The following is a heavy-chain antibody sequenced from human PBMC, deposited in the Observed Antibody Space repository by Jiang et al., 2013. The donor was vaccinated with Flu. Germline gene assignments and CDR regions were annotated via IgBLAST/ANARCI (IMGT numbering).Heavy chain of an antibody. J-gene: IGHJ4*02. Sequence: SGAEVKKPGSSVKVSCKASGGTFSSYALSWVRQAPGQGLEWMGRIIPMVRVSHYAQKFQGRLTITADESTGTLYMELNNLTSDDTALYYCAGDQSNYMAYWGQGTLITVSS. CDR1: GGTFSSYA. CDR2: IIPMVRVS. CDR3: AGDQSNYMAY. D-gene: IGHD4-11*01. V-gene: IGHV1-69*04.